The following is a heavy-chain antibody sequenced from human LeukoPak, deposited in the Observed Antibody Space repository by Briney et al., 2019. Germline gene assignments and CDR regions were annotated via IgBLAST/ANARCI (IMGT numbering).Heavy chain of an antibody. Sequence: GSLRLSCAASGFNFEDYGMSWVRQAPGKGLEWVSGINWNGGSTGYADSVKGRFTISRDNAKNSLYLQVNSLRAEDTALYYCARDPGLDAFDIWGQGTMVTVSS. CDR2: INWNGGST. D-gene: IGHD6-19*01. V-gene: IGHV3-20*04. CDR1: GFNFEDYG. J-gene: IGHJ3*02. CDR3: ARDPGLDAFDI.